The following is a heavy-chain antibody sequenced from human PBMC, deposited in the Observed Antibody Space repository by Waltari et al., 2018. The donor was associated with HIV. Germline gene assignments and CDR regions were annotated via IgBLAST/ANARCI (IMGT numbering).Heavy chain of an antibody. V-gene: IGHV3-53*01. CDR2: IYSGGRT. CDR3: ARGDTAMVPFDY. J-gene: IGHJ4*02. CDR1: GFTVSSNY. D-gene: IGHD5-18*01. Sequence: EVQLVESGGGLIQPGGSLRLSCAASGFTVSSNYMLWVRQAPGKGREWVSVIYSGGRTYYADSVKGRFTISRDNSKNTLYLQMNSLRAEDTAVYYCARGDTAMVPFDYWGQGTLVTVSS.